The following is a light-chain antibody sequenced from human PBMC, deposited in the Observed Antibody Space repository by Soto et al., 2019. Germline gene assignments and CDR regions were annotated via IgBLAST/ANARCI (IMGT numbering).Light chain of an antibody. Sequence: QPVLTQSPSASASLGASVKLTCTLSGGHSSNAIAWHQQQPEKGPRYLMKLNSDGSHRKGDGIPDRFSGSSSGAERYLTISSLQSEDEADYFCQTWGTGIRVFGGGTKLTVL. CDR3: QTWGTGIRV. CDR1: GGHSSNA. V-gene: IGLV4-69*01. J-gene: IGLJ3*02. CDR2: LNSDGSH.